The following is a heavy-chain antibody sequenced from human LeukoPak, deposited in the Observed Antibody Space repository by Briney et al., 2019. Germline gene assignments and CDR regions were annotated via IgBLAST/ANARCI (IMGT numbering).Heavy chain of an antibody. CDR3: ARNSAVATSRSWFDP. J-gene: IGHJ5*02. Sequence: PSETLSLTCSVFDXSISNYYWSWIRQPPGKGLEWIAYSYYSGSTTYNPSLESRGTISVDTSKNQFSLKLTAVTAADTAVYYCARNSAVATSRSWFDPWGQGTLVTVSS. CDR1: DXSISNYY. CDR2: SYYSGST. D-gene: IGHD6-19*01. V-gene: IGHV4-59*08.